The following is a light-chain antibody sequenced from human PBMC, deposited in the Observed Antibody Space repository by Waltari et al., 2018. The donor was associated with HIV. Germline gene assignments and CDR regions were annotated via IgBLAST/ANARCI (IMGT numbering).Light chain of an antibody. CDR3: SSYTRRNTLV. CDR1: SSHIASSNY. J-gene: IGLJ2*01. Sequence: QSALTQPASVSASPGQSITISCTGTSSHIASSNYVSWYQQHAGQAPRVMIFDVPNRPPGVSNRFSGSKSGNTASLFISGLQTEDEAHYYCSSYTRRNTLVFGGGTKVTVL. CDR2: DVP. V-gene: IGLV2-14*03.